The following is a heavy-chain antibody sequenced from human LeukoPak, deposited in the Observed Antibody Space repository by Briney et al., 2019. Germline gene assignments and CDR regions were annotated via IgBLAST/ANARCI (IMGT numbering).Heavy chain of an antibody. D-gene: IGHD3-22*01. CDR2: ISGSGGST. CDR3: ARAPPGGYSFDY. J-gene: IGHJ4*02. CDR1: GFTFSSYA. Sequence: GGSLRLSCAASGFTFSSYAMSWVRQAPGKGLEWVSAISGSGGSTYYADSVKGRFTISRDNSKNTLYLRMNSLRAEDTAVYYCARAPPGGYSFDYWGQGTLVTVSS. V-gene: IGHV3-23*01.